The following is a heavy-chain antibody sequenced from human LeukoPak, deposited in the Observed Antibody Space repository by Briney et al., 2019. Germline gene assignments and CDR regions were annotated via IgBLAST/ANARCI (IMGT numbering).Heavy chain of an antibody. V-gene: IGHV3-23*01. J-gene: IGHJ3*02. CDR2: ISGSGGST. Sequence: PGGSLRLSCAASGFTFSSYAMSWVRQAPGKGLEWVSAISGSGGSTYYADSVKGRFSISRDNSKNTLYLQMNSLRAEDTAVYYCAKGDPYSGSYGYAFDIWGQGTMVTVSS. CDR1: GFTFSSYA. CDR3: AKGDPYSGSYGYAFDI. D-gene: IGHD1-26*01.